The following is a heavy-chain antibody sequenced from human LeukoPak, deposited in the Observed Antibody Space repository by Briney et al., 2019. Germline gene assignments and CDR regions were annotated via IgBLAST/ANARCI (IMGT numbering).Heavy chain of an antibody. D-gene: IGHD1-26*01. CDR2: ISSISTII. Sequence: GGSLRLSCAASGFTFNSFSMNWVRQAPGKGLEWVSYISSISTIIYYAGSVKGRFTISRDNAKNSLYLQMNSLRDEDTAVYYCARDLHSGAYTCDYWGQGTLVTVSS. J-gene: IGHJ4*02. V-gene: IGHV3-48*02. CDR1: GFTFNSFS. CDR3: ARDLHSGAYTCDY.